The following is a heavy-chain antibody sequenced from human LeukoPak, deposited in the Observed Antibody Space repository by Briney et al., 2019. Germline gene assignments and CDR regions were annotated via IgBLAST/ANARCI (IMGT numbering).Heavy chain of an antibody. Sequence: GGSLRLSCAASGFTFSTYSLNWVRQAPGKGLDWVSYISSTSNTIYYADSVKGRFTISRDNAKNSLYLQMNSLRAEDTAVYYCARGLDFWSGSYDYWGQGTLVTVSS. V-gene: IGHV3-48*01. J-gene: IGHJ4*02. CDR3: ARGLDFWSGSYDY. CDR2: ISSTSNTI. D-gene: IGHD3-3*01. CDR1: GFTFSTYS.